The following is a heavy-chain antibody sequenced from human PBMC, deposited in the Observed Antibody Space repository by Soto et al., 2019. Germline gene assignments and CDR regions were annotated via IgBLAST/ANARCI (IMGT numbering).Heavy chain of an antibody. D-gene: IGHD3-9*01. CDR3: ASNPTPDYDILTGYYKTTDYYGMDV. Sequence: SETLSLTCTVSGGSISSGDYYWSWIRQPPGKGLEWIGYIYYSGSTYYNPSLKSRVTISVDTSKNQFSLKLSSVTAADTAVYYCASNPTPDYDILTGYYKTTDYYGMDVWGQGTTVTVSS. V-gene: IGHV4-30-4*01. J-gene: IGHJ6*02. CDR2: IYYSGST. CDR1: GGSISSGDYY.